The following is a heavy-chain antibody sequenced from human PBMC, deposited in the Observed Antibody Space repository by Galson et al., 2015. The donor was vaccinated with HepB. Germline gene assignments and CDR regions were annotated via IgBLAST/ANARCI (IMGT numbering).Heavy chain of an antibody. Sequence: SVKVSCKASGYTFTSYAMHWVRQAPGQRLEWMGWINAGNGNTKYSQKFQGRVTITRDTSASTAYMELSSLRSEDTAVYYCARDIVATGAYYYYGMDVWSQGTTVTVSS. V-gene: IGHV1-3*01. CDR2: INAGNGNT. CDR1: GYTFTSYA. CDR3: ARDIVATGAYYYYGMDV. D-gene: IGHD5-12*01. J-gene: IGHJ6*02.